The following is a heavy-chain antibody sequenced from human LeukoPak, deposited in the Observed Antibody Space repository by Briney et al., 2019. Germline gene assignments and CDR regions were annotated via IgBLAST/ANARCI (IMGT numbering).Heavy chain of an antibody. V-gene: IGHV4-59*01. CDR1: GGSISSYY. CDR3: ARASPTTALDY. J-gene: IGHJ4*02. Sequence: PSETLSLTCTVSGGSISSYYWSWIRQPPGKGLEWIGYIYYSGSTNYNPSLKSRVTISVDTSKNQLSLKLSSVTAADTAVYYCARASPTTALDYWGQGTLVTVSS. CDR2: IYYSGST. D-gene: IGHD4-11*01.